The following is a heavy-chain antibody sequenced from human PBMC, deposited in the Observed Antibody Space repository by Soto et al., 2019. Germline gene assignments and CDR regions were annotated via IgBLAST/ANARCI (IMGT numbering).Heavy chain of an antibody. V-gene: IGHV4-28*01. CDR1: GYSINSSNW. Sequence: SETLSLTCAVSGYSINSSNWWGWIRQPPGKGLEWIGYIYYSGSTYYNPSLKSRVTMSVDTSKNQFSLKLSSVTAVDTAVYYCARTGTAPANTPLDNWGPETLVTASS. CDR3: ARTGTAPANTPLDN. D-gene: IGHD6-13*01. CDR2: IYYSGST. J-gene: IGHJ4*02.